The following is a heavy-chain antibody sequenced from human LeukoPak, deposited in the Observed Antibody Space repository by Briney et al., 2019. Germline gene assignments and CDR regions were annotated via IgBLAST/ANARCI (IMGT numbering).Heavy chain of an antibody. CDR1: GGTFSSYA. CDR3: ARGRVDTAMVCDY. Sequence: SVKVSCKASGGTFSSYAISWVRQAPGQGLEWMGEIIPIFGTANYAQKFQGRVTITTDESTSTAYMELSSLRSEDTAVYYCARGRVDTAMVCDYWGQGTLVTVSS. V-gene: IGHV1-69*05. CDR2: IIPIFGTA. D-gene: IGHD5-18*01. J-gene: IGHJ4*02.